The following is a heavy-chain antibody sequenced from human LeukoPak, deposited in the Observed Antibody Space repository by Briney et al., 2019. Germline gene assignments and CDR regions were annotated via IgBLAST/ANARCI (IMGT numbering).Heavy chain of an antibody. D-gene: IGHD3-22*01. CDR2: IFPSGGEI. CDR1: GFTFSTFA. J-gene: IGHJ4*02. Sequence: GGSLRLSCAASGFTFSTFAMIWVRQPPGKGLEWVSSIFPSGGEIHYADSVRGRFTISRDNSKNTVYLQMNSLRAEDTAVYYCAKDRYDTGYFDYWGQGTLVTVSS. CDR3: AKDRYDTGYFDY. V-gene: IGHV3-23*01.